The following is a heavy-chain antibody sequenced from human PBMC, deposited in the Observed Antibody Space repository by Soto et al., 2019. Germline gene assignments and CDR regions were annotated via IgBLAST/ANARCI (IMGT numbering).Heavy chain of an antibody. V-gene: IGHV1-46*01. CDR2: INPSGGST. CDR1: GYTFTSYY. J-gene: IGHJ3*02. Sequence: ASVKVSCKASGYTFTSYYMHWVRQATGQGLEWMGIINPSGGSTSYAQKFQGRVTMTRDTSTSTVYMELSSLRSGDTAVYYCARGDSRGAFDIWGQGTMVTVSS. CDR3: ARGDSRGAFDI. D-gene: IGHD3-22*01.